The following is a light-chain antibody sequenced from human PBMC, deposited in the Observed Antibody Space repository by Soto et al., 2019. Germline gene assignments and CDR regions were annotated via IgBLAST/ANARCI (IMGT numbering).Light chain of an antibody. CDR2: DAS. Sequence: EIVLTQSPATLSLSPGERATLSCRASQSVSSYLAWYQQKPGQAPRLLIYDASNRATGIPARFSGSGSGTDCTLTISSPEPEDFAVYYCQQRSNWPPSITFGQGTRLEIK. V-gene: IGKV3-11*01. CDR3: QQRSNWPPSIT. CDR1: QSVSSY. J-gene: IGKJ5*01.